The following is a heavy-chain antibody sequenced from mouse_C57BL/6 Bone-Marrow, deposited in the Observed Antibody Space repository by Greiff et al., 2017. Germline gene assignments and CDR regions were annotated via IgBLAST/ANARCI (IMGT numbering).Heavy chain of an antibody. V-gene: IGHV1-69*01. CDR2: IDPSDSYT. Sequence: QLQQPGAELVMPGASVKLSCKASGYTFTSYWMHWVKQRPGQGLEWIGEIDPSDSYTNYNQKFKGKSTLTVDKSSSTAYMQLSSLTSEDSAVYYCARDGYYPPWFAYWGQGTLVTVSA. CDR3: ARDGYYPPWFAY. D-gene: IGHD2-3*01. J-gene: IGHJ3*01. CDR1: GYTFTSYW.